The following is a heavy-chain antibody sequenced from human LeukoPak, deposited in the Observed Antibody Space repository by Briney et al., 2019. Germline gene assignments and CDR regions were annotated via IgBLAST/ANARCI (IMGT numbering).Heavy chain of an antibody. CDR1: GYIFTGYY. J-gene: IGHJ4*02. Sequence: GASVKVSCKASGYIFTGYYMIWVRQAPGHGLEWMGWINPNSGGTNYAQKVQGRVTMTRDTSISTAYMELSRLRSDDTAVYYCARLTYQLLIDYWGQGTLVTVSS. CDR3: ARLTYQLLIDY. D-gene: IGHD2-2*01. CDR2: INPNSGGT. V-gene: IGHV1-2*02.